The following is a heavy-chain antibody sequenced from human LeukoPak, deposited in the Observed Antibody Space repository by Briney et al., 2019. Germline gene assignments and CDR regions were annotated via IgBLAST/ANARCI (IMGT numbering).Heavy chain of an antibody. CDR1: GGSISSYY. J-gene: IGHJ6*03. V-gene: IGHV4-59*01. Sequence: SETLSLTCTVSGGSISSYYWSWIPQPPGKGLEWIGYIYYSGSTNYNPSLKSRVTISVDTSKNQFSLKLSSVTAADRAVYYCARHYGTLWYYYYMDVWGKGTTVTVSS. CDR2: IYYSGST. D-gene: IGHD3-10*01. CDR3: ARHYGTLWYYYYMDV.